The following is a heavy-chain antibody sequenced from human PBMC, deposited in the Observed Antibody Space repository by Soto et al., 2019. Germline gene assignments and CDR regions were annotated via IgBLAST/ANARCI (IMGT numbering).Heavy chain of an antibody. CDR1: GGSVSSGSYY. Sequence: PSETLSLTCTVSGGSVSSGSYYWSWIRQPPGKGLEWIGYIYYSGSTNYNPSLKSRVTISVDTSKNQFSLKLSSVTAADTAVYYCARTWVAAAGGFDYWGQGTLVTVSS. CDR3: ARTWVAAAGGFDY. J-gene: IGHJ4*02. CDR2: IYYSGST. D-gene: IGHD6-13*01. V-gene: IGHV4-61*01.